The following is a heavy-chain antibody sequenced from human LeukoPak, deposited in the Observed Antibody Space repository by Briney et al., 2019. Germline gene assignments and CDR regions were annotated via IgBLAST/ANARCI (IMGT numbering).Heavy chain of an antibody. CDR1: GGTFSSYA. J-gene: IGHJ4*02. CDR2: IIPIFGTA. D-gene: IGHD6-13*01. Sequence: SVKVSCKASGGTFSSYAISWVRQAPGQGLEWMGGIIPIFGTANYAQKFQGRVTITADKSTSTAYMELSSLRSEDTAVYYCARELIAAAGGRFDYWGQGTLVTVSS. CDR3: ARELIAAAGGRFDY. V-gene: IGHV1-69*06.